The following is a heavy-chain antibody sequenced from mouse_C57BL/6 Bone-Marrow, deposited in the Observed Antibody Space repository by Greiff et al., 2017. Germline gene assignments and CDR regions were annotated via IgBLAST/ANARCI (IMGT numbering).Heavy chain of an antibody. CDR2: IYPGDGDT. CDR1: GYAFSSYW. J-gene: IGHJ4*01. CDR3: AREELPYYYAIDY. Sequence: VQLQQSGAELVKPGASVKISCKASGYAFSSYWMNWVKQRPGKGLEWIGQIYPGDGDTNYNGKVKGKGTLTADKSSSTAYMQLRSLTSEDSAVYFCAREELPYYYAIDYWGQGTSVTVSS. V-gene: IGHV1-80*01.